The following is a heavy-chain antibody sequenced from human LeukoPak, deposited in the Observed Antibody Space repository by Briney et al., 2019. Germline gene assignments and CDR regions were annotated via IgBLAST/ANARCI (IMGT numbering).Heavy chain of an antibody. CDR2: IRYDGSNK. V-gene: IGHV3-30*02. Sequence: GGSLRLSCAASGFTFSSYGMHWVRQAPGKGLEWVAFIRYDGSNKYYADSVKGRFTISRDNSKNTLYLQMNSLRAEDTAVYYCAKDIVPDSSGSDFDYWGQGTLVTVSS. J-gene: IGHJ4*02. CDR3: AKDIVPDSSGSDFDY. CDR1: GFTFSSYG. D-gene: IGHD6-19*01.